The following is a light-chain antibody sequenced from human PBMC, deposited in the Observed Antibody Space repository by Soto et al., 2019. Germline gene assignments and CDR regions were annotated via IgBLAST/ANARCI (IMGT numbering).Light chain of an antibody. V-gene: IGLV2-14*01. CDR1: SSDDGGYNY. Sequence: QSALTQPASVSGSPGQSITISCTGTSSDDGGYNYVSWYQQHPGKAPKLMIYDVSNRPSGVSNRFSGSKSGNTASLTISGLQAEDEADYYCSSYTSISTLNYVFGTGTKV. CDR3: SSYTSISTLNYV. CDR2: DVS. J-gene: IGLJ1*01.